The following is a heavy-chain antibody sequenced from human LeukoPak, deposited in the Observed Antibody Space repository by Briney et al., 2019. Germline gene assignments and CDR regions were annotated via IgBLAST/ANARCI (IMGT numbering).Heavy chain of an antibody. CDR3: ARAPIAAHRQGAFDI. D-gene: IGHD6-13*01. CDR1: GGSISSSGYF. CDR2: ISYSGST. Sequence: ASETLSLTCTVSGGSISSSGYFWGWIRQPPGKGLEWIGSISYSGSTYHNPSLNSRVTLSIDTSKNQFSLKLSSVTAADTAVYYWARAPIAAHRQGAFDIWGQGTMVTVSS. J-gene: IGHJ3*02. V-gene: IGHV4-39*07.